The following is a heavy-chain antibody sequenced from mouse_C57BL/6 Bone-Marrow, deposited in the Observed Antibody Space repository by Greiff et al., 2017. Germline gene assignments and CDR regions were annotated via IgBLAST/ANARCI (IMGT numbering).Heavy chain of an antibody. CDR1: GFTFSDFY. V-gene: IGHV7-1*01. CDR3: ARDSMITTG. Sequence: EVMLVESGGGLVQSGRSLRLSCATSGFTFSDFYMAWVRQAPGKGLEWIAASRNKANDYTTEYSASVKGRFIVSRDTSQSIIYLQMNALRAEDTAIYYCARDSMITTGWGQGTTLTVSS. J-gene: IGHJ2*01. D-gene: IGHD2-4*01. CDR2: SRNKANDYTT.